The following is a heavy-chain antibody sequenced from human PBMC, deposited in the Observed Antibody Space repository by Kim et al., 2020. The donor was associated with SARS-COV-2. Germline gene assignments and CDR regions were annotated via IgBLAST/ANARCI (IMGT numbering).Heavy chain of an antibody. Sequence: SETLSLTCTVSGGSISSYYWSWIRQPPGKGLEWIGYIYYSGSTNYNPSLKSRVTISVDTPKNQCSLTLSPVTAADTAVYYCARELAAQAFDIWGQGTMVTVSS. CDR2: IYYSGST. CDR3: ARELAAQAFDI. D-gene: IGHD6-6*01. V-gene: IGHV4-59*01. CDR1: GGSISSYY. J-gene: IGHJ3*02.